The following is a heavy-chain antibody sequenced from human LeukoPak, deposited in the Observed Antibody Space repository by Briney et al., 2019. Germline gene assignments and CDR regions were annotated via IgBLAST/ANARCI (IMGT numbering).Heavy chain of an antibody. Sequence: GGSLRLSCAASGFTFSNQWMSWVRQAPGKGLEWVAKINQDGSAESSMESVRGRFTISRDNARSSLYLQMNSLRAEDTAVYYCARGWGYYFDYWGQGTLVTVSS. CDR2: INQDGSAE. CDR3: ARGWGYYFDY. D-gene: IGHD3-16*01. J-gene: IGHJ4*02. V-gene: IGHV3-7*01. CDR1: GFTFSNQW.